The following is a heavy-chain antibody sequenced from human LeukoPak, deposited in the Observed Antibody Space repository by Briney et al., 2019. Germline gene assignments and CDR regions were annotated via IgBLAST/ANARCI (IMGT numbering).Heavy chain of an antibody. D-gene: IGHD6-19*01. CDR1: GFTFTTHW. CDR3: SGRSGFSSIY. Sequence: GGSLRLSCAASGFTFTTHWMNWVRQAPGGGLEWLANIKPDGSDKYYVDSVMGRFTISRDNAKNLVSLQMNSLRTEDTAVYYCSGRSGFSSIYWGQGTLVTVSS. J-gene: IGHJ4*02. V-gene: IGHV3-7*01. CDR2: IKPDGSDK.